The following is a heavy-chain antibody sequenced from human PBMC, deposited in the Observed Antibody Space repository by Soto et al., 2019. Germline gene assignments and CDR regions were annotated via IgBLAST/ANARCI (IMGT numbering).Heavy chain of an antibody. J-gene: IGHJ4*02. V-gene: IGHV3-21*02. CDR3: AREFYGGYHTGKYYFDY. Sequence: EVQLVESGGGLVKPGGPLGLPGAASGFTLSNFGLNWFRQPPGKGRGWVSSITRSSDNKNYGDSLRGRFTVSGDNAKSTVYLQMNSLSAEDTAIYYCAREFYGGYHTGKYYFDYWGQGTLVTVSS. CDR1: GFTLSNFG. CDR2: ITRSSDNK. D-gene: IGHD5-18*01.